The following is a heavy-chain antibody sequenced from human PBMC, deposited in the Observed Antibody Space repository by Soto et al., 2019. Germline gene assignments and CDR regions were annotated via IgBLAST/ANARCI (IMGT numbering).Heavy chain of an antibody. V-gene: IGHV4-59*01. J-gene: IGHJ4*01. CDR3: ARRYGTTFDL. CDR2: IYYSGST. Sequence: SETLSLTCTVSGGSISSYYWSWIRQPPGKGLEWIGYIYYSGSTNYNPSLKSRVTISVDTSKNQFSLKLSSVTAADTAVYYCARRYGTTFDLWGDGTLVTVS. D-gene: IGHD1-7*01. CDR1: GGSISSYY.